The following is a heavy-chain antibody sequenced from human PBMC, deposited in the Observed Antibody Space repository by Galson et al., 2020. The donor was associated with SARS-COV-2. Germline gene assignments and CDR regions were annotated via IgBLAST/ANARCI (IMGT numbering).Heavy chain of an antibody. CDR2: ISYSGST. D-gene: IGHD3-9*01. CDR1: GGSIRSSSYY. CDR3: ARDDTYYNILTGYYRVGNFDY. Sequence: SETLSLTCTVSGGSIRSSSYYWGWIRQPPGKGLEWIGSISYSGSTYYNLSLKSRVTISVDTSKNQFSLKLSSVTAADTAVYYCARDDTYYNILTGYYRVGNFDYWGQGTLVTVSS. J-gene: IGHJ4*02. V-gene: IGHV4-39*07.